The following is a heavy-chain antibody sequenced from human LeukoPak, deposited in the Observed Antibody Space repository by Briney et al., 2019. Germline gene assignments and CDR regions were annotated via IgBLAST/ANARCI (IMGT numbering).Heavy chain of an antibody. Sequence: GGSLRLSCAASGFTFSTYWMYWVRHGPGKGLAWVSRINSDGSTTGYADSVKGRFTISRDNAKNTLYLQMNSLRAEDTAVYYCTRGTSMDVWGQGTTVTVSS. J-gene: IGHJ6*02. CDR2: INSDGSTT. D-gene: IGHD1-7*01. CDR1: GFTFSTYW. V-gene: IGHV3-74*01. CDR3: TRGTSMDV.